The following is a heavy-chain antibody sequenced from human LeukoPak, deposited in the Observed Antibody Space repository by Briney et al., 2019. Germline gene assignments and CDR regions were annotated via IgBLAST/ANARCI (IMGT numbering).Heavy chain of an antibody. CDR1: GGTFSSYT. Sequence: SVKVSCKASGGTFSSYTISWVRQAPGQGLECMGRIIPILGIANYAQKFQGRVTITADKSTSTAYMELSSLRSEDTAVYYCARARKDYDFWSGYSPFDYWCQGTLVTVSS. CDR3: ARARKDYDFWSGYSPFDY. CDR2: IIPILGIA. J-gene: IGHJ4*02. D-gene: IGHD3-3*01. V-gene: IGHV1-69*02.